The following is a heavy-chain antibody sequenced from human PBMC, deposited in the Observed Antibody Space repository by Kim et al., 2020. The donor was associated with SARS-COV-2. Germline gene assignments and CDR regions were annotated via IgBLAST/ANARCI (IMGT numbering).Heavy chain of an antibody. D-gene: IGHD6-6*01. Sequence: SVKRRFTISRDNAKTSLYLQMNSLRAEDTALYYCAKGLYSSSSRGGYFDYWGQGTLVTVSS. V-gene: IGHV3-9*01. CDR3: AKGLYSSSSRGGYFDY. J-gene: IGHJ4*02.